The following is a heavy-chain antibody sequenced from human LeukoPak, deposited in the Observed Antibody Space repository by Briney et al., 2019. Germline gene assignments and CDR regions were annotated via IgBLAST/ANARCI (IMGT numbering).Heavy chain of an antibody. Sequence: ASVKVSCKVSGYTLTELSMHWVRQAPGKGLEWMGGFDPEDGETIYAQKFQGRATMTEDTSTDTAYMELSSLRSEDTAVYYCATAPYYYDSSGYSEDWGQGTLVTVSS. CDR2: FDPEDGET. CDR1: GYTLTELS. J-gene: IGHJ4*02. CDR3: ATAPYYYDSSGYSED. D-gene: IGHD3-22*01. V-gene: IGHV1-24*01.